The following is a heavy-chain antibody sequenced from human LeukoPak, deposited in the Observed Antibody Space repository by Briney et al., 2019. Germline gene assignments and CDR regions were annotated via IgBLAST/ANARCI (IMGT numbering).Heavy chain of an antibody. J-gene: IGHJ4*02. V-gene: IGHV1-18*01. CDR2: ISAYNGNT. CDR1: GYTFTSYG. D-gene: IGHD2-15*01. Sequence: ASVKVSCKASGYTFTSYGISWVRQAPGQGLEWMGWISAYNGNTNYAPKLQGRVTMTTDTSTSTAYMELRSLRSDDTAVYYCAREQFYCSGGSCYSVSDYWGQGTLVTVSS. CDR3: AREQFYCSGGSCYSVSDY.